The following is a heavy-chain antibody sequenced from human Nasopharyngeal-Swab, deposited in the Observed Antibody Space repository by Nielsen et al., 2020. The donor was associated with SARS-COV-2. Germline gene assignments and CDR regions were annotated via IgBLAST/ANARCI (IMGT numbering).Heavy chain of an antibody. J-gene: IGHJ6*03. CDR1: GGTFSSYA. Sequence: SVKVSCKASGGTFSSYAISWVRQAPGQGLEWMGGIIPIFGTANYAQKFQGRVTITADESTSTAYMELSSLRSEDTAVYYCARGRVGVTYYYYYYMYVWGKGTTVTVSS. V-gene: IGHV1-69*13. D-gene: IGHD2-2*01. CDR3: ARGRVGVTYYYYYYMYV. CDR2: IIPIFGTA.